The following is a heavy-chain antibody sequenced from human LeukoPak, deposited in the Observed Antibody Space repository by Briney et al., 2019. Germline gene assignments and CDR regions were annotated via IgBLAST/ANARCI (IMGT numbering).Heavy chain of an antibody. V-gene: IGHV4-34*01. J-gene: IGHJ4*02. CDR1: GGSFSGYY. CDR3: ARDSAVTPRFDY. CDR2: INHSGST. D-gene: IGHD2-21*02. Sequence: PSETLSLTCAVYGGSFSGYYWSWIRQPPGKGLEWIGEINHSGSTNYNPSLKSRVTISVDTSKNQFSLKLSSVTAADTAVYYCARDSAVTPRFDYWGQGTLVTVSS.